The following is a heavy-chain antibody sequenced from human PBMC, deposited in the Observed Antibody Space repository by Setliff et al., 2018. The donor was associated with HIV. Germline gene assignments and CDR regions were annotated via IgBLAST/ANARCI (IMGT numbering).Heavy chain of an antibody. CDR1: GFTFSVHY. J-gene: IGHJ4*02. D-gene: IGHD2-15*01. CDR3: SRGLPPHPIYYFDH. CDR2: IRDKGSSYTT. V-gene: IGHV3-72*01. Sequence: GSLRLSCAASGFTFSVHYIDWVRQAPGKGLEWVGRIRDKGSSYTTEYAASVKGRFTISRDDSKNSVYLQIDSLKTEDTAVYYCSRGLPPHPIYYFDHWGQGDLVTVSS.